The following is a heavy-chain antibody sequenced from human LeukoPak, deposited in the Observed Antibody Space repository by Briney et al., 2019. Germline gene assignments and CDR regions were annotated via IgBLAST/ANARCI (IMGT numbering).Heavy chain of an antibody. CDR2: IYPGDADT. CDR1: GYGFTTYW. V-gene: IGHV5-51*01. D-gene: IGHD3-22*01. J-gene: IGHJ4*02. Sequence: GQSLKISCKGSGYGFTTYWIGWVRQIPGKGMEWMGIIYPGDADTTYSPSFQGQVTISADKSTSTAYLQWSSLKASDTAMYYCVRRNYYDISGGYFDYWGQGTLVTVSS. CDR3: VRRNYYDISGGYFDY.